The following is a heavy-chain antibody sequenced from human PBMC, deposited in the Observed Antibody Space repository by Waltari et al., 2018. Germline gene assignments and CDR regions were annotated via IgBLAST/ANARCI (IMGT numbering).Heavy chain of an antibody. V-gene: IGHV3-53*01. J-gene: IGHJ4*01. CDR3: ATRGLLKYQGSFDY. CDR1: GFTVSGNY. Sequence: EVQLVESGGGLFKTGGSQRLSCAASGFTVSGNYMRWVRQAPGKGLEWVSILWSGGDTYYADSVRGRFTISRDNSRNTLYLQMNSLRADDTAVYYCATRGLLKYQGSFDYWGHGTRVTVSS. D-gene: IGHD2-2*01. CDR2: LWSGGDT.